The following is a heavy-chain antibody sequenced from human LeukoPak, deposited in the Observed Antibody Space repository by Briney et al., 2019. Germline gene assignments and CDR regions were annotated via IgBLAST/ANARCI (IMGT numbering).Heavy chain of an antibody. D-gene: IGHD4-11*01. J-gene: IGHJ4*02. CDR1: GFTFSSYS. CDR2: IKQDGSEA. CDR3: ATQAFSNFDY. V-gene: IGHV3-7*01. Sequence: PGGSLRLSRAASGFTFSSYSMNWVRQALGKGLEWLANIKQDGSEAYYADSVQGRFTISRDNAKNSLFLQMSSLRAEDTAVYYCATQAFSNFDYWGQGTLVIVSS.